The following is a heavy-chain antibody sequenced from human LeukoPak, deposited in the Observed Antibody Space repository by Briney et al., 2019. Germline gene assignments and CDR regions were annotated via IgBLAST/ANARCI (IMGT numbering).Heavy chain of an antibody. CDR1: GFTFSSYW. V-gene: IGHV3-7*04. CDR3: ARGPLRYFDWSMDY. D-gene: IGHD3-9*01. Sequence: HSGGSLRLSCAASGFTFSSYWMSWVRQAPGKGLEWVANIKQDGSEKYYVDSVKGRFTISRDNAKNSLYLQMNSLRAEDTAVYYCARGPLRYFDWSMDYWGQGTLVTVSS. CDR2: IKQDGSEK. J-gene: IGHJ4*02.